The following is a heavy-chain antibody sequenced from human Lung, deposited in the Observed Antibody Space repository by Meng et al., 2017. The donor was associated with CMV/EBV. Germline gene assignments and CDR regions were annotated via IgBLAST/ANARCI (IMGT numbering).Heavy chain of an antibody. D-gene: IGHD6-19*01. CDR3: VRGHSSGWYKFDS. CDR1: GFTFSTYW. Sequence: GXSXKIXCAASGFTFSTYWMHWVRQVPGKGLVWVTRINSDGSGTTYADSVKGRFTISRDNAKNTLYLHMSSLRAEDTAMYYCVRGHSSGWYKFDSWGQGTLVTVSS. CDR2: INSDGSGT. V-gene: IGHV3-74*01. J-gene: IGHJ4*02.